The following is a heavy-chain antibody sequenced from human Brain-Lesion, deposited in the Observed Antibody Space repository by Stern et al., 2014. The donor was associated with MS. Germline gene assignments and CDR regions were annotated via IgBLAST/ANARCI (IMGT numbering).Heavy chain of an antibody. V-gene: IGHV1-45*02. Sequence: QLVESGAEVRKPGSSVNGSCKASEYTFTYRYLHWVRQAPGPALEGMGWITPFNGNTLYAQKFQDRVTITADRSLSTAYMELSSLKSEDTAMYFCAQSGNYDWYFDLWGRGTLVTVSS. D-gene: IGHD1-26*01. CDR1: EYTFTYRY. CDR3: AQSGNYDWYFDL. CDR2: ITPFNGNT. J-gene: IGHJ2*01.